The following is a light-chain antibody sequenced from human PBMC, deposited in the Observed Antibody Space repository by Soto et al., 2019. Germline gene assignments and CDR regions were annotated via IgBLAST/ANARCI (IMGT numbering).Light chain of an antibody. Sequence: QSALTHSPSASATPWQRVTISCYGSTSNIGRHSVSWYRHVPGTAPKLLIYSDYQRPSRVPDRFSGSKSGTSASLAISGLQSEDEADYYCAVWDDSLNGVVFGGGTKVTVL. CDR2: SDY. CDR3: AVWDDSLNGVV. CDR1: TSNIGRHS. J-gene: IGLJ2*01. V-gene: IGLV1-44*01.